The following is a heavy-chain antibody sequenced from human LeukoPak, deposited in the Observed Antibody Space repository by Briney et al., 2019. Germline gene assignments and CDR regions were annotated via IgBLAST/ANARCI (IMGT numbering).Heavy chain of an antibody. CDR2: ISYDGSNK. CDR1: GFTFSSQN. V-gene: IGHV3-30-3*01. CDR3: ARSLAVAGKENHADYYYGMDV. J-gene: IGHJ6*02. Sequence: GRPLRLSCAASGFTFSSQNMHWVRQAPGKGLEWVAVISYDGSNKYYADSVKGRFTISRDNSKNTLYLQMNSLRAEDTAVYYCARSLAVAGKENHADYYYGMDVWGQGTTVTVSS. D-gene: IGHD6-19*01.